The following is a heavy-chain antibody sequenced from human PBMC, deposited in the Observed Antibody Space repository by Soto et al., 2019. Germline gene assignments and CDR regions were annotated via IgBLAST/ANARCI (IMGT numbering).Heavy chain of an antibody. CDR3: ATGGAFCGSTSCYTWFDP. CDR2: ISSSSTYR. D-gene: IGHD2-2*02. CDR1: GFIFSDYY. V-gene: IGHV3-11*06. J-gene: IGHJ5*02. Sequence: QAQVVESGGGLVKPGGSLRLSCAASGFIFSDYYMTWIRQAPGKGLEWVSYISSSSTYRNYADSVKGRFTISRDNAKNSLVLQMDSLRVEDTAVYYCATGGAFCGSTSCYTWFDPWGQGTLVTVSS.